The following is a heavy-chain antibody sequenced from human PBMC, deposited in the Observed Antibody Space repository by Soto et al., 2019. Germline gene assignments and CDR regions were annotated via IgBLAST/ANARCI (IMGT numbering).Heavy chain of an antibody. Sequence: QVQLVQSGAEVKKPGASVKVSCKASGYTFTSYDINWVRQATGQGLEWMGCMNPNSGNTGYAQKFQGRVTMTRNTSISTAYMELSSLRSEDTAVYYCARGLPFGSGSYYWFDPWGQGTLVTVSS. CDR2: MNPNSGNT. J-gene: IGHJ5*02. D-gene: IGHD3-10*01. CDR1: GYTFTSYD. V-gene: IGHV1-8*01. CDR3: ARGLPFGSGSYYWFDP.